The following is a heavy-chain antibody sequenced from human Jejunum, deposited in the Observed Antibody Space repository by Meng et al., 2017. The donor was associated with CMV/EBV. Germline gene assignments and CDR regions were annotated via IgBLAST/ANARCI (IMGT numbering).Heavy chain of an antibody. CDR3: ARGPGASTREGFDY. Sequence: VPLQGSCPGLVKPSQTPALTCTVSGGSVNNYYGSWIRQSAGKGLEWIGRFYSSDTYNYHPSLDSRVTMSLDTSKNQFSLNLRSVTAADTATYYCARGPGASTREGFDYWGLGTLVTVSS. D-gene: IGHD1-26*01. J-gene: IGHJ4*02. CDR1: GGSVNNYY. CDR2: FYSSDTY. V-gene: IGHV4-4*07.